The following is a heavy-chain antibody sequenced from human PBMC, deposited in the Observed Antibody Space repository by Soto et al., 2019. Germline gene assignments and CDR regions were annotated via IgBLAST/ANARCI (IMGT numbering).Heavy chain of an antibody. CDR2: IDPSDSYT. CDR1: GYSFTSYW. V-gene: IGHV5-10-1*01. CDR3: AVNGYSSSWY. D-gene: IGHD6-13*01. Sequence: GESLKISCKGSGYSFTSYWISWVRQMPGKGLEWMGRIDPSDSYTNYSPSFQGHVTISADKSISTAYLQWSSLKASDTAMYYCAVNGYSSSWYWGQGTLVTVSS. J-gene: IGHJ4*02.